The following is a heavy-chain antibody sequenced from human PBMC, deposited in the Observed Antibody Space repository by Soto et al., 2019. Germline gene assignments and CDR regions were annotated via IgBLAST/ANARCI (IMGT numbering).Heavy chain of an antibody. Sequence: QVQLVESGGGVVQPGRSLRLSCAASGFAFRTYGMHWVRQAPGKGLEWVALISYDGSDEYYADSVKGRFTISRDNSRNTLYLQMNSLRAADTAVYYCAKGLPDDFWSGSPLVGMDVWGQGTTVTVSS. CDR3: AKGLPDDFWSGSPLVGMDV. V-gene: IGHV3-30*18. CDR1: GFAFRTYG. J-gene: IGHJ6*02. D-gene: IGHD3-3*01. CDR2: ISYDGSDE.